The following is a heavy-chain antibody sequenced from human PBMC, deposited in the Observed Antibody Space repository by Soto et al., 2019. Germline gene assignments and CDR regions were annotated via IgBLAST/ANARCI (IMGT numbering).Heavy chain of an antibody. CDR3: ATVKVGYCSSTSCRYPYFDD. Sequence: XGSLRLTCAASGFTFSSYTMHWVRQVPGKGLGWVAVISYDGSNKYYADSVKGRFTISRDNSKNTLYLQMNSLRAEDTAVYYCATVKVGYCSSTSCRYPYFDDWGQGTLVTVSS. J-gene: IGHJ4*02. D-gene: IGHD2-2*01. V-gene: IGHV3-30-3*01. CDR1: GFTFSSYT. CDR2: ISYDGSNK.